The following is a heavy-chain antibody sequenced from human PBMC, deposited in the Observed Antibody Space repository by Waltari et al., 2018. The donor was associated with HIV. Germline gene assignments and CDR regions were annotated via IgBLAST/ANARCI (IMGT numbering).Heavy chain of an antibody. CDR1: GFTFSTYA. CDR2: ISYDGSNK. CDR3: ARGRASSWSAYQY. V-gene: IGHV3-30*04. Sequence: QVQLVESGGGVVQPGRSLRLPCEASGFTFSTYAIHWVRQAPGKGLEWVAIISYDGSNKYYGDSVKGRFTISRDDSKNTLYLQMNTLRPEDTAVYYCARGRASSWSAYQYWGQGTLVTVSS. D-gene: IGHD3-3*01. J-gene: IGHJ4*02.